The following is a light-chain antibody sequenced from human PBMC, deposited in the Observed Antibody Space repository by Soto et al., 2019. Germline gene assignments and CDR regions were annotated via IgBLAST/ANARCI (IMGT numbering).Light chain of an antibody. CDR1: QSVSSSY. CDR3: QQYGRSSRT. Sequence: EIVLTQSPGTLSLSPGERATLSCRASQSVSSSYLAWYQQKPGQAPRLLIYGACSRATGIPDRFSGSGSGTDFTLTISRVEPEDVGVYYCQQYGRSSRTFGQGTKLEIK. J-gene: IGKJ2*02. V-gene: IGKV3-20*01. CDR2: GAC.